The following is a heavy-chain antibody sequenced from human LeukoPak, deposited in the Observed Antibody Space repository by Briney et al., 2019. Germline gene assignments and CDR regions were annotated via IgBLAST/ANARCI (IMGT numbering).Heavy chain of an antibody. CDR1: GGSISSYY. CDR3: ARGADSSGYYSIFYFDY. Sequence: PSETLSLTCTVSGGSISSYYWNWIRQPPGKGLEWIGFIYYSGSTNYNPSLKSRVTISVDTSKNQFSLKLSSVTAADTAVYYCARGADSSGYYSIFYFDYWGQGTLVTVSS. CDR2: IYYSGST. J-gene: IGHJ4*02. V-gene: IGHV4-59*01. D-gene: IGHD3-22*01.